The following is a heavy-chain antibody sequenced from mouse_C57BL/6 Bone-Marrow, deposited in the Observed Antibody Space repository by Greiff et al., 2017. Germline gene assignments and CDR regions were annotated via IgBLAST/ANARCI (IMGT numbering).Heavy chain of an antibody. CDR3: ARSTPNYYDYAMDY. D-gene: IGHD1-1*02. Sequence: QVQLQQSGPELVKPGASVKISCTASGYAFSSSWMNWVKQRPGKGLEWIGRIYPGDGDTNYNGKFKGKATLTADKSSSTAYMQLSILTSEDPAVYFCARSTPNYYDYAMDYWGQGTSFTVSS. CDR2: IYPGDGDT. J-gene: IGHJ4*01. V-gene: IGHV1-82*01. CDR1: GYAFSSSW.